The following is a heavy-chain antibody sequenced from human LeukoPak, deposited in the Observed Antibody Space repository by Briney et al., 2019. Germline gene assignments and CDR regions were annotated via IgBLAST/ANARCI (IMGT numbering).Heavy chain of an antibody. CDR1: GGSFGGHY. D-gene: IGHD5-24*01. Sequence: SETLSLTCAVYGGSFGGHYWSWIRQPPGKGLEWIGEINHSGSTNYNPSLKSRVTISVDTSKNQFSLKLSSVTAADTAVYYCAGGLRWLQYIDYWGQGTLVTVSS. CDR2: INHSGST. CDR3: AGGLRWLQYIDY. V-gene: IGHV4-34*01. J-gene: IGHJ4*02.